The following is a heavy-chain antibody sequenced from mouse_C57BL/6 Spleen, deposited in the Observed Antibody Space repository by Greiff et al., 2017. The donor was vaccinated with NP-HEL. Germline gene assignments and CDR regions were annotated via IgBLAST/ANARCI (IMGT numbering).Heavy chain of an antibody. D-gene: IGHD1-1*01. V-gene: IGHV1-82*01. Sequence: VKLMESGPELVKPGASVKISCKASGYAFSSSWMNWVKQRPGKGLEWIGRIYPGDGDTNYNGKFKGKATLTADKSSSTAYMQLSSLTSEDSAVYFCARVGGTTVPYYAMDYWGQGTSVTVSS. CDR1: GYAFSSSW. J-gene: IGHJ4*01. CDR2: IYPGDGDT. CDR3: ARVGGTTVPYYAMDY.